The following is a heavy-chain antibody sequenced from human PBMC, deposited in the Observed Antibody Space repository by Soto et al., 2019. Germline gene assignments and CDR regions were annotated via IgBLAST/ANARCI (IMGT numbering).Heavy chain of an antibody. V-gene: IGHV3-48*04. J-gene: IGHJ3*01. CDR1: GFSFSSYS. CDR2: IFVDSTTI. CDR3: ARSPGGYYID. D-gene: IGHD3-9*01. Sequence: PGGSLRLSCVASGFSFSSYSLVWVRQAPGKGLEWVSYIFVDSTTIYYADSVKGRFTISRDNAKNTLYLQMNSLRAEDTAVYYCARSPGGYYIDWGQGTMFTVSS.